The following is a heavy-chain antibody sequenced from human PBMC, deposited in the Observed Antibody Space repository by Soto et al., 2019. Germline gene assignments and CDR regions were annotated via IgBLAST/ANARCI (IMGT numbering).Heavy chain of an antibody. D-gene: IGHD2-15*01. V-gene: IGHV4-4*07. CDR1: GGSISSYY. Sequence: PSETLSLTCTVSGGSISSYYWSWIRQPAGKGLEWIGRIYTSGSTNYNPSLKSRVTMSVDTPKNQFSLKLSSVTAADTAVYYCAREGNSYCSGGSCYSGWFDPWGQGTLVTVSS. CDR3: AREGNSYCSGGSCYSGWFDP. CDR2: IYTSGST. J-gene: IGHJ5*02.